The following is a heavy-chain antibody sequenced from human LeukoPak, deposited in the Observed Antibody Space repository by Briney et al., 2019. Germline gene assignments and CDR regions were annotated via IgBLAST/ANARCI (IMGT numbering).Heavy chain of an antibody. Sequence: GGSLRLSCAASGFTFSSYVINWVRQAPGQGLEWVSGISDSDSTYYAGSVKGRFTISRDDSKDTLYLQMSSLRAEDTAVYYCARKGYSYYAMDVWGQGTTVTVSS. J-gene: IGHJ6*02. CDR1: GFTFSSYV. V-gene: IGHV3-23*01. CDR2: ISDSDST. CDR3: ARKGYSYYAMDV.